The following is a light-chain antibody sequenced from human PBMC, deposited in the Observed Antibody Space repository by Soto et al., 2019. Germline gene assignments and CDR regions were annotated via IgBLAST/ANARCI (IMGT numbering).Light chain of an antibody. J-gene: IGKJ3*01. V-gene: IGKV2-28*01. CDR2: LGS. CDR3: MQALQIPHT. Sequence: DIVMTQSPLSLPVTPGEPASISCRSSQSLLHSNGYNYLDWYLQKPGQSPQLLIYLGSNRASGVPEGFSGSRSGTDFTLKISRVEAEDVGVYYCMQALQIPHTFGPGTKVDIK. CDR1: QSLLHSNGYNY.